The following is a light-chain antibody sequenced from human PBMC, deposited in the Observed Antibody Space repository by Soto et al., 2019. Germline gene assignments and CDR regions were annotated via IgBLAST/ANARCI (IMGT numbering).Light chain of an antibody. CDR2: GAS. Sequence: EIVLTQSPGTLSLSPGERATLSCRASQSVSSSYLAWYQQKPGQAPRLRIYGASSRATGIPDRFSGSGSGTDFTLTISRLEPEDFAVYYCQQYGSSPPGTFGPGTKVDIK. CDR3: QQYGSSPPGT. CDR1: QSVSSSY. V-gene: IGKV3-20*01. J-gene: IGKJ3*01.